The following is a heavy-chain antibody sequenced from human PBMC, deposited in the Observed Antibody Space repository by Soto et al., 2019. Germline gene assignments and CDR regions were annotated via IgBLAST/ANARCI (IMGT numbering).Heavy chain of an antibody. CDR1: GFTFSNYW. J-gene: IGHJ4*02. D-gene: IGHD2-8*01. V-gene: IGHV3-74*01. CDR2: SDDKGTHK. CDR3: VRGTNGWPGVDY. Sequence: EVQLVESGGVLVQPGGSLRVSCINSGFTFSNYWMHWVRQAPGKGLVCVSRSDDKGTHKDYADSVKGRFTISRDNARNTLYLQMNSLRVEDTAVYYCVRGTNGWPGVDYWGKGTLVTVSS.